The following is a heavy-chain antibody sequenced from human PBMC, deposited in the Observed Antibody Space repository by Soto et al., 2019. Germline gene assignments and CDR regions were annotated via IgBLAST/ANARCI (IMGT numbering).Heavy chain of an antibody. J-gene: IGHJ5*02. Sequence: QVQLVQSGAEVKKPGASVKVSCKASGYAFTTYDINWVRQAPGQGLEWMGWISAYNGNTNYVQKLQGRLTMTTDTSTSTAYMALRSLRSDDTAVYYWARAPRIAVTGPDSNWFDPWGQGTLVTVSS. D-gene: IGHD6-19*01. CDR2: ISAYNGNT. CDR1: GYAFTTYD. CDR3: ARAPRIAVTGPDSNWFDP. V-gene: IGHV1-18*01.